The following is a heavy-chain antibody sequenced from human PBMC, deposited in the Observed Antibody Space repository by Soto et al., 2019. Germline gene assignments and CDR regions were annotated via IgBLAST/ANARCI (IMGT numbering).Heavy chain of an antibody. CDR1: GGSISDYP. J-gene: IGHJ4*02. CDR3: ARMSPGRLLWDD. D-gene: IGHD2-2*01. Sequence: SETLSLTCTVSGGSISDYPWSWIRQPPGKGLEWIGYIYYNGRSNYNPSLKSRITMSVDMSKNQFALKVSSVTSADTAVYYCARMSPGRLLWDDWGQGTLVTVAS. V-gene: IGHV4-59*01. CDR2: IYYNGRS.